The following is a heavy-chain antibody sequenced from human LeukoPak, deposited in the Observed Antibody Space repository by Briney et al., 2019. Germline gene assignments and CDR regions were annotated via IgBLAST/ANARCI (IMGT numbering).Heavy chain of an antibody. CDR3: ARGSSWSGYYRAYYYYYYMDV. J-gene: IGHJ6*03. CDR2: IIPIFGTA. D-gene: IGHD3-3*01. V-gene: IGHV1-69*05. CDR1: VGTFSSYA. Sequence: SVTVSCKASVGTFSSYAISWVRQAPGQGLEWMGGIIPIFGTANYAQKFQGRVTITTDESTSTAYMELSSLRSEDTAVYYCARGSSWSGYYRAYYYYYYMDVWGKGTTVTVSS.